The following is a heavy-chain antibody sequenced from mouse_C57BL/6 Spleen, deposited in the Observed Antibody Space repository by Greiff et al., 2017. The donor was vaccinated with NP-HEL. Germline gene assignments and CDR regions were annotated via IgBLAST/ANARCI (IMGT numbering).Heavy chain of an antibody. Sequence: VHVKQSGPELVKPGASVKISCKASGYSFTGYYMNWVKQSPEKSLEWIGEINPSTGGTTYNQKFKAKATLTVDKSSSTAYMQRKSLTSEDCAVYYCARCPNWCAYWGRGTRVTVSA. CDR2: INPSTGGT. CDR3: ARCPNWCAY. CDR1: GYSFTGYY. V-gene: IGHV1-42*01. D-gene: IGHD6-1*01. J-gene: IGHJ3*01.